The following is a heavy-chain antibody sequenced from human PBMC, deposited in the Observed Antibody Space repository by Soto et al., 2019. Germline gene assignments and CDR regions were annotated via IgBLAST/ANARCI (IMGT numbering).Heavy chain of an antibody. CDR3: TRVQQLAYYYYMDV. CDR2: IRSKAYGGSE. CDR1: GFTFGDYA. Sequence: GGSLRLSCTASGFTFGDYAMSWFRQAPGKGLEWVGFIRSKAYGGSEEYAASVKGRFTISSDDSKSIAYLQMNRMKTEDAAVYYCTRVQQLAYYYYMDVWGKGTTVTVSS. J-gene: IGHJ6*03. D-gene: IGHD6-13*01. V-gene: IGHV3-49*03.